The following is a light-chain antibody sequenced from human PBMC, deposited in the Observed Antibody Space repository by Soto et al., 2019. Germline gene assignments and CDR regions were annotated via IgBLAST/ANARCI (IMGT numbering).Light chain of an antibody. CDR1: QGISNY. CDR2: AAS. V-gene: IGKV1-27*01. Sequence: EIQMTQSPSSLSASVGDRVIITCRASQGISNYLAWFQQKPGKAPKLLIYAASTLQSGVPSRFSGSGSGKDFTLTITSLQPEDVATYYCQKYNSAPPTFGQGTKLEIK. CDR3: QKYNSAPPT. J-gene: IGKJ2*01.